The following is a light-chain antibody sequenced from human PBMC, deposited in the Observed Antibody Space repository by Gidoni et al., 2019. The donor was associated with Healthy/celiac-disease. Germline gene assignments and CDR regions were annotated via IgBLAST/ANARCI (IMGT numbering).Light chain of an antibody. V-gene: IGKV3-20*01. J-gene: IGKJ1*01. Sequence: EIVLPQSPGTLSLSPGERATLSCRASQSISSSYLAWYQQKPGQAPRLLIYGASSRATGIPDRCSGSGSGTDVTLTISRLEPEDFAVYYCQQYGSSPWTFGQGTKVEIK. CDR3: QQYGSSPWT. CDR2: GAS. CDR1: QSISSSY.